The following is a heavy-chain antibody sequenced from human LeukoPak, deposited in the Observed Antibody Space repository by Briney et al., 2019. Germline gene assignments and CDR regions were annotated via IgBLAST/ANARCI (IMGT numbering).Heavy chain of an antibody. V-gene: IGHV3-20*04. Sequence: GGSLRLSCAASGFTFDEYGMNWVRQAPGKGLEWVSGISLNGGSSGYADSVKGRFTISRDNAKNSLYLQMNSLRAEDTALYFCVRSITMFQHWGQGTLVSVSS. D-gene: IGHD3-10*01. J-gene: IGHJ1*01. CDR2: ISLNGGSS. CDR1: GFTFDEYG. CDR3: VRSITMFQH.